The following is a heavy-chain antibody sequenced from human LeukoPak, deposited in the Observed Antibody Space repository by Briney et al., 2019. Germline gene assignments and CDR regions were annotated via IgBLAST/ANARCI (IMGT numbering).Heavy chain of an antibody. CDR3: ARVALNGDFDY. CDR2: ISSNGGST. D-gene: IGHD7-27*01. J-gene: IGHJ4*02. CDR1: GFTFSSYA. Sequence: GGSLRLSCAASGFTFSSYAMHWVRQAPGKGLEYVSAISSNGGSTYYTNSVKGRFTISRDSSKNTLYLQMGSLRAEDMAVYYCARVALNGDFDYWGQGTLVTVSS. V-gene: IGHV3-64*01.